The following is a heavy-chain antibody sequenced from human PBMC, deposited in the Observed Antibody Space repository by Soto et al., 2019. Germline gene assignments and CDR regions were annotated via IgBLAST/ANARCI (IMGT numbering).Heavy chain of an antibody. CDR1: GYTFTNYG. D-gene: IGHD3-10*01. J-gene: IGHJ5*02. CDR3: ARGVGSGSYSNQYNWFDP. CDR2: INVYNGNT. Sequence: ASVKVSCKASGYTFTNYGSSWGRQAPGQGLEWMGWINVYNGNTKYAQKVQGRVTMTTDTSTSTAYMELRSLRSDDTAVYYCARGVGSGSYSNQYNWFDPWGQGHLVTVSS. V-gene: IGHV1-18*01.